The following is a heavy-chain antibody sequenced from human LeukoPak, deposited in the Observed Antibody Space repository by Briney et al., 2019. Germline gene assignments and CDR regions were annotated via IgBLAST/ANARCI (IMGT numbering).Heavy chain of an antibody. CDR3: ARDRGYYFDY. CDR2: ISSSSSYI. Sequence: GGSLRLSCAASGFTFSNHSFNWVRQAPGKGLEWVSSISSSSSYINSVDSVKGRFTISRDNAKNSLYLQMNSLRAEDTAVYYCARDRGYYFDYWGQGAVVTVSS. D-gene: IGHD5-24*01. V-gene: IGHV3-21*01. CDR1: GFTFSNHS. J-gene: IGHJ4*02.